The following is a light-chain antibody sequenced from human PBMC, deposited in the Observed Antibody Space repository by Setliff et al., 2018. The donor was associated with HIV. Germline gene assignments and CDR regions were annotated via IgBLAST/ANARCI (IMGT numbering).Light chain of an antibody. Sequence: QSVLTQPPSMSGSPGQSVTFSCTGTSSDTDDYNYVSWYQQLPGKAPKLIIYDVNKRPSGVPNHFSGSKSDNGASLTISGLQADDEADYYCCSYAGTYVEFGGGTK. J-gene: IGLJ2*01. CDR3: CSYAGTYVE. CDR2: DVN. V-gene: IGLV2-11*01. CDR1: SSDTDDYNY.